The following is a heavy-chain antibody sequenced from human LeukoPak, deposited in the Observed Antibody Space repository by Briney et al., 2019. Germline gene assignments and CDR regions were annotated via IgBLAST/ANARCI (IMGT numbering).Heavy chain of an antibody. V-gene: IGHV3-33*01. D-gene: IGHD3-16*01. Sequence: GGSLRLSCATSGFTFSNAWMNWVRQAPGKGLEWVAVIWYDGSNKYYADSVKGRFTISRDNSKNTLYLQMNSLRAEDTAVYYCARDSTGELDYWGQGTLVTVSS. CDR3: ARDSTGELDY. J-gene: IGHJ4*02. CDR2: IWYDGSNK. CDR1: GFTFSNAW.